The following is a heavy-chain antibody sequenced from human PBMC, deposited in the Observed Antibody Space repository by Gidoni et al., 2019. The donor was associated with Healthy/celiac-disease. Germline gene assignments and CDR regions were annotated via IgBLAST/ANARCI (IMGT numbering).Heavy chain of an antibody. CDR3: AKVLGYYYGMDV. V-gene: IGHV3-30*18. CDR1: GFSFSSYG. CDR2: ISYDGSNK. D-gene: IGHD1-26*01. Sequence: QVQLVESGGAVVQPASSLRLSCSASGFSFSSYGMHWVGQAPGKGLAGGAVISYDGSNKYYADSVKGRFTISRDNSKNTLYLKMNSMRAEDKAVEYCAKVLGYYYGMDVWGQGTTVTVSS. J-gene: IGHJ6*02.